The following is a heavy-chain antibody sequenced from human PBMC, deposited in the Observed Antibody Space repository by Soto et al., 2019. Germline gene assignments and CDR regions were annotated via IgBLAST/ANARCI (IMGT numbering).Heavy chain of an antibody. J-gene: IGHJ4*02. D-gene: IGHD5-12*01. V-gene: IGHV3-23*01. Sequence: GGSLRLSCAASGFTFSSYAMSWVRQAPGKGLEWVSAISGSGGSTYYADSVKGRFTISRDNSKNTLYLQMNSLRAEDTAVYYCASLYSGYVNFDYWGQGTLVTVSS. CDR2: ISGSGGST. CDR3: ASLYSGYVNFDY. CDR1: GFTFSSYA.